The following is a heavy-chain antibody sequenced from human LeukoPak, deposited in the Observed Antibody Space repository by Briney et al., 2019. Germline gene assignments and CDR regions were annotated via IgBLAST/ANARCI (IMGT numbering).Heavy chain of an antibody. Sequence: SETLSLTCTASGGSISSSSYYWGWIRQPPGKGLEWIGSIYYSGSTYYNPSLKSQVTISVDTSKSQFTLKLSSVTAADTTMYYSARHSIDPRSGPTFDYWGQGTLVTVSS. D-gene: IGHD2-15*01. CDR1: GGSISSSSYY. V-gene: IGHV4-39*01. CDR3: ARHSIDPRSGPTFDY. CDR2: IYYSGST. J-gene: IGHJ4*02.